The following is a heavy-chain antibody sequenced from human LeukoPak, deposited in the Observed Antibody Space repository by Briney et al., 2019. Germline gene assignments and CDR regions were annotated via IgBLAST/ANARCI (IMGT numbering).Heavy chain of an antibody. V-gene: IGHV3-30*18. CDR1: GFTFSSYG. CDR2: ISYDGSNK. Sequence: GGSLRLSCAASGFTFSSYGMHWVRQAPGKGLEWVAVISYDGSNKYYADSVKGRFTISRDNSKNTLYLQMNSLRAEDTAVYYCAKDHQRRYFDWLFDYWGQGTLVTVSS. J-gene: IGHJ4*02. D-gene: IGHD3-9*01. CDR3: AKDHQRRYFDWLFDY.